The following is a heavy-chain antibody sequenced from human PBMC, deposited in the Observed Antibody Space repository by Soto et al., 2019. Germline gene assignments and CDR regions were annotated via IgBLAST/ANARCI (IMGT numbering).Heavy chain of an antibody. D-gene: IGHD5-12*01. CDR3: AREAIVATMQYFDY. V-gene: IGHV1-69*08. J-gene: IGHJ4*02. CDR2: IIPILGIA. CDR1: GGTFSSYT. Sequence: QVQLVQSGAEVKKPGSSVKVSCKASGGTFSSYTISWVRQAPGQGLEWMGRIIPILGIANYAQKFQGRVTITADKSTSKAYMELSSLRSEDTAVYYCAREAIVATMQYFDYWGQGTLVTVSS.